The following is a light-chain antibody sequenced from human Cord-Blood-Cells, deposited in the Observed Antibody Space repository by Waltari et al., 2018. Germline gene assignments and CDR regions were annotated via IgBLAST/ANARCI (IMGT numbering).Light chain of an antibody. CDR1: QSVLYSSNNKNY. CDR3: QQYYSTPLT. Sequence: DIVMPQSPDSLAVFLGERATINGKSSQSVLYSSNNKNYLAWYQQKPGQPPKLLIYWASTRESGVPDRFSGSGSGTDFTLTISSLQAEDVAVYYCQQYYSTPLTFGGGTKVEIK. J-gene: IGKJ4*01. V-gene: IGKV4-1*01. CDR2: WAS.